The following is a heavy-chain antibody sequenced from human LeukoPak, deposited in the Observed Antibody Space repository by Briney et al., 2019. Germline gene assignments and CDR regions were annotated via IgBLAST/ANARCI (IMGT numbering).Heavy chain of an antibody. D-gene: IGHD2-2*01. CDR3: TTDTRRIDTFA. Sequence: GRSLRLSCAASGFSFNDAWMNWVRQAPGKGLEWVGRIKRRSDGGTPDYAAPVQGRFTISRDESQNTLYLQMNSLKTGDTAVYYCTTDTRRIDTFAWGQGTLVTVAA. V-gene: IGHV3-15*07. J-gene: IGHJ4*02. CDR2: IKRRSDGGTP. CDR1: GFSFNDAW.